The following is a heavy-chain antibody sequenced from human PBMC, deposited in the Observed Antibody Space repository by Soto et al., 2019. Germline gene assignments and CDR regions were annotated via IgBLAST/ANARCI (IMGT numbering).Heavy chain of an antibody. J-gene: IGHJ4*02. CDR1: YVSIIGYY. Sequence: SETLSLTCTFSYVSIIGYYWSWIRQPPGKGLEWMGYVSYSGSNNYNPSLQSRVTISMDTSENQFSLRLTSVTAADTAMYYCASGQSRDGYNFFDYWGQGTLVTVSS. CDR3: ASGQSRDGYNFFDY. CDR2: VSYSGSN. D-gene: IGHD5-18*01. V-gene: IGHV4-59*01.